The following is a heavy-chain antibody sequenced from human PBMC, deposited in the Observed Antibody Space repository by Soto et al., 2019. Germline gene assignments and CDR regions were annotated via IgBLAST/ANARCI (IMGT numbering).Heavy chain of an antibody. CDR3: VRGVTWNDEAFDY. CDR2: IWSDGNNR. D-gene: IGHD1-1*01. Sequence: QVQLVESGGGVVQPGRSLRLSCAASGFMFSNHGMHWVRQAPGKGLEWVAVIWSDGNNRYYADSVKGRFTISRDNSKNTVYQQMNSLRAEDTAVYYCVRGVTWNDEAFDYWGQGTLVTVSS. J-gene: IGHJ4*02. CDR1: GFMFSNHG. V-gene: IGHV3-33*01.